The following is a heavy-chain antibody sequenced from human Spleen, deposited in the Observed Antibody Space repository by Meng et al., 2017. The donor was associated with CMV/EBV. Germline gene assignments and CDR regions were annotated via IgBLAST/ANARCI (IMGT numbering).Heavy chain of an antibody. J-gene: IGHJ6*02. V-gene: IGHV3-21*01. CDR1: GFSFSRYG. CDR2: ISSSSGYI. CDR3: ARGGTQVLRFLEWLLSGMDV. Sequence: GESLKISCAASGFSFSRYGMNWVRQAPGKGLEWVSFISSSSGYIYYTDSVKGRFTISRDNAKNSLYLQMNSLRDEDTAVYYCARGGTQVLRFLEWLLSGMDVWGQGTTVTVSS. D-gene: IGHD3-3*01.